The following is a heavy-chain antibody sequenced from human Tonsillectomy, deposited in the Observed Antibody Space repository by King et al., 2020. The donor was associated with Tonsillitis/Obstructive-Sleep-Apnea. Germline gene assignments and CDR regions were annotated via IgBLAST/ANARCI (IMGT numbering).Heavy chain of an antibody. D-gene: IGHD3-3*01. CDR3: ARGRDQYYDFWSGYYPLGY. CDR1: GGTFSSYA. J-gene: IGHJ4*02. Sequence: VQLVESGAEVKKPGSSVKVSCKASGGTFSSYAISWVRQAPGQGLEWMGGIIPILGIANYAQKFQGRVTITADKSTSTAYMELSSLRSEDTAVYYCARGRDQYYDFWSGYYPLGYWGQGTLVTVSS. V-gene: IGHV1-69*10. CDR2: IIPILGIA.